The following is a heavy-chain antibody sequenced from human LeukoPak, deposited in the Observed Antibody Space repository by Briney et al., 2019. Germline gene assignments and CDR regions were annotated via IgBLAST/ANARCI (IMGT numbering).Heavy chain of an antibody. CDR3: ARDQGIAAAAPSYYGMDV. J-gene: IGHJ6*02. V-gene: IGHV3-7*03. CDR2: INQDGSEK. D-gene: IGHD6-13*01. CDR1: EFTFSSYW. Sequence: GGSLRLSCAASEFTFSSYWMSWVRQAPGKGLEWVANINQDGSEKYYVDSVKGRFTISRDNAKNSLYLQMNSLRAEDTAVYYCARDQGIAAAAPSYYGMDVWGQGTTVTVSS.